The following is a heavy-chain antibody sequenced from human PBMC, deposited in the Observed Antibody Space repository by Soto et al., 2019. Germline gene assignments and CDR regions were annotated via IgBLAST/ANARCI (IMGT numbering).Heavy chain of an antibody. CDR3: TTDEEDNGNEGDFDY. D-gene: IGHD1-1*01. Sequence: EVHLVESGGGLVKPGGSLRLSCAASGLPFSKAWMSWVRQAPGKGLEWVGRTKNKGTTDYAAPVKDRFTISRDDSQNMVYLQMDSLKTEDTAVYYCTTDEEDNGNEGDFDYWGQGTLVTVSS. CDR1: GLPFSKAW. CDR2: TKNKGTT. J-gene: IGHJ4*02. V-gene: IGHV3-15*01.